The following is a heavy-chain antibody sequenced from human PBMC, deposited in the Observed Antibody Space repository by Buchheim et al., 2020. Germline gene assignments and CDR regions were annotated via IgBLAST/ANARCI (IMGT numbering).Heavy chain of an antibody. CDR1: GGSFSGYY. Sequence: QVQLRQWGAGLLKPSETLSLTCAVYGGSFSGYYWSWIRQPPGKGLEWIGEINHSGSTNYNPSLKSRVTISVDTSKNKFSLKLSSVTAADTAVYYCARGLGIQLWFSWFDPWGQGTL. CDR2: INHSGST. V-gene: IGHV4-34*01. CDR3: ARGLGIQLWFSWFDP. J-gene: IGHJ5*02. D-gene: IGHD5-18*01.